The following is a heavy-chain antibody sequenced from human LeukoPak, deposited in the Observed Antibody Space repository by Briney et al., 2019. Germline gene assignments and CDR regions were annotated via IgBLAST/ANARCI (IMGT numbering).Heavy chain of an antibody. Sequence: SETLSLTCAVYGGSFSGYYWSWIRQPPGKGLEWIGEINHSGSTNYNPSLKSRVTISVDTSKNQFSLKLSSVTAADTAVYYCAGKGAAGADYWGQGTLVTVSS. D-gene: IGHD6-13*01. J-gene: IGHJ4*02. V-gene: IGHV4-34*01. CDR1: GGSFSGYY. CDR3: AGKGAAGADY. CDR2: INHSGST.